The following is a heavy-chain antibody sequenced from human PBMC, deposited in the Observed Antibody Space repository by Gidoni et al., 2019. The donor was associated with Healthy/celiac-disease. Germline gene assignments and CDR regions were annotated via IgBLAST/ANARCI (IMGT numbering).Heavy chain of an antibody. J-gene: IGHJ5*02. V-gene: IGHV4-39*01. CDR3: ARCHSYYDFWSGYYIPSWWFDP. Sequence: QLQLQESGPGLVKPSETLSLTCTVSGGSISSSSYYCGWNRQPPGKGLEWIGSIYYSGSTYYNPSLKSRVTISVDTSKNQFSLKLSSVTAADTAVYYCARCHSYYDFWSGYYIPSWWFDPWGQGTLVTVSS. CDR1: GGSISSSSYY. D-gene: IGHD3-3*01. CDR2: IYYSGST.